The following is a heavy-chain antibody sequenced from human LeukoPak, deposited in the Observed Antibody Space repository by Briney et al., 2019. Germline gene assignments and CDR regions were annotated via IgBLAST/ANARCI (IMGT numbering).Heavy chain of an antibody. J-gene: IGHJ4*02. CDR3: TTTAYYYDSSGYYYSWDYFDY. V-gene: IGHV3-15*01. Sequence: GESLKISCAAFGFTFSNAWMSWVRQAPGKGLEWVGRIKSKTDGGTTDYAAPVKGRFTISRDDSKNTLYLQMNSLKTEDTAVYYCTTTAYYYDSSGYYYSWDYFDYWGQGTLVTVSS. CDR2: IKSKTDGGTT. CDR1: GFTFSNAW. D-gene: IGHD3-22*01.